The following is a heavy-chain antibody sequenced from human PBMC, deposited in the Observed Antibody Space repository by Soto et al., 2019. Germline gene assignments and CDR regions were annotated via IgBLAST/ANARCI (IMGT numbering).Heavy chain of an antibody. D-gene: IGHD6-6*01. V-gene: IGHV4-31*03. CDR1: GDSVNSAY. Sequence: QVQLQEMGPGLVKPSQTLTITCTVSGDSVNSAYWSWIRQLPGKGLEWMGNIHHTGGTFYNPSLKSRVAISIDTSKPLFSLKMRSITAADTAVYYCARTDAYNSSFFDSWGQGTVVTVSS. CDR2: IHHTGGT. CDR3: ARTDAYNSSFFDS. J-gene: IGHJ4*02.